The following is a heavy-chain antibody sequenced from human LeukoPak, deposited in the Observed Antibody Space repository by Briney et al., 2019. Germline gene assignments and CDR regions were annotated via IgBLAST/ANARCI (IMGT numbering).Heavy chain of an antibody. J-gene: IGHJ3*02. Sequence: SETLSLTCAVSGGSISSGGYSWRWIRQPPGKGLEWIGYIYHSGSTYYNPSLKSRVTISVDRSKNQFSLKLSSVTAADTAVYYCARGSLKKRYCSGGSCYASAFDIWGQGTMVTVSS. CDR1: GGSISSGGYS. V-gene: IGHV4-30-2*01. CDR3: ARGSLKKRYCSGGSCYASAFDI. CDR2: IYHSGST. D-gene: IGHD2-15*01.